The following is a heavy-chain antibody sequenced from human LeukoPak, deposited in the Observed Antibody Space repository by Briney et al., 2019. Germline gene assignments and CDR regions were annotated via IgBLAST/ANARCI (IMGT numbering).Heavy chain of an antibody. V-gene: IGHV3-30-3*01. CDR1: GFTFSIYA. CDR2: ISYDGSNK. CDR3: ASGHDYGDYYGMDV. D-gene: IGHD4-17*01. Sequence: GRSLRLSCAASGFTFSIYAMHWVRQAPGKGLEWVAVISYDGSNKYYADSVKGRFTISRDNSKNTLYLQMNSLRAEDTAVYYCASGHDYGDYYGMDVWGQGTTVTVSS. J-gene: IGHJ6*02.